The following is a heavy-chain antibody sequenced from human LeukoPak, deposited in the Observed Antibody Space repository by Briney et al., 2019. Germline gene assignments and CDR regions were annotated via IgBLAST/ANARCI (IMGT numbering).Heavy chain of an antibody. CDR3: ARGVIVAATHFDN. D-gene: IGHD1-26*01. J-gene: IGHJ4*02. V-gene: IGHV1-69*05. CDR2: VVPLFGTT. CDR1: GGSFIRHA. Sequence: SVNVSCKASGGSFIRHAISWVRQAPGQGLEWMGEVVPLFGTTHYAQKFQGRVTITTDESTSTGYVELSSLRSEDTAVYYCARGVIVAATHFDNWGQGTLVTVSS.